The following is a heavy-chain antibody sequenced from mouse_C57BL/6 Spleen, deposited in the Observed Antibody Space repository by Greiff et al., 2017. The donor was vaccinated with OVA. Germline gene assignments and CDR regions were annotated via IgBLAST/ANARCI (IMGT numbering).Heavy chain of an antibody. CDR1: GYTFTSYW. CDR2: IDPSDSYT. CDR3: ARRDGSSGSFDY. V-gene: IGHV1-50*01. J-gene: IGHJ2*01. Sequence: QVQLQQPGAELVKPGASVKLSCKASGYTFTSYWMQWVKQRPGQGLEWIGEIDPSDSYTNSNQKFKGKATLTVDTSSSTAYMQLSSLTSEDAAVYYCARRDGSSGSFDYWGQGTTLTVSS. D-gene: IGHD3-2*02.